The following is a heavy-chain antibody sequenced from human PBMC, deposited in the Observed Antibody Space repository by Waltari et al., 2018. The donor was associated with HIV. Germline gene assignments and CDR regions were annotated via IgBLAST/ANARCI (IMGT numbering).Heavy chain of an antibody. D-gene: IGHD2-21*02. CDR2: IYHSGSN. J-gene: IGHJ4*02. Sequence: QVQLQESGPGLVKPSETLSLTCTVSGYSISSGYYWGWIRQPPGKGLEWVGSIYHSGSNYSNPSLKGRVTRSVDTSKNQFSLKLSSVTAADTAVYYCASPGGVVTAIREYFDYWGQGTLVTVSS. CDR1: GYSISSGYY. V-gene: IGHV4-38-2*02. CDR3: ASPGGVVTAIREYFDY.